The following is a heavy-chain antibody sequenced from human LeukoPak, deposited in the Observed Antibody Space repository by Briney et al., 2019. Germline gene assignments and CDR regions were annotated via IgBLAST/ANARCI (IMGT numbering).Heavy chain of an antibody. J-gene: IGHJ5*02. Sequence: SETLSLTCTVSGASISRYYWSWIRQPPGKGLEWIGYIYYSGSTNYNPSLKSRVTISVDTSKNQFSLKLSSVTAADTAVYYCAIVGPHWFDPWGQGTLVTVSS. CDR2: IYYSGST. CDR1: GASISRYY. CDR3: AIVGPHWFDP. V-gene: IGHV4-59*01.